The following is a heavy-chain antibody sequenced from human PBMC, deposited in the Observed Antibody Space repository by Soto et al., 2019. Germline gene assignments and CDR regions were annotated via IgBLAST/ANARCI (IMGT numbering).Heavy chain of an antibody. J-gene: IGHJ4*02. CDR3: ARDISITMIVAGFDY. D-gene: IGHD3-22*01. CDR2: ISYDGSNK. Sequence: QVQLVESGGGVVQPGRSLRLSCAASGFTFSSYAMHWVRQAPGKGLEWVAVISYDGSNKYYADSVKGRFTISRDNSKNPLYLQMNSLRAEDTAVYYCARDISITMIVAGFDYWGQGTLVTVSS. V-gene: IGHV3-30-3*01. CDR1: GFTFSSYA.